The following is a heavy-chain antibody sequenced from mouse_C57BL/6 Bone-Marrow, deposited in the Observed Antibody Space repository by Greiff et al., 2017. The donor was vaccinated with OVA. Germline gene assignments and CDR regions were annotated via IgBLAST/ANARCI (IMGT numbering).Heavy chain of an antibody. CDR3: TRLGLGVPWFAY. Sequence: VQLQQSGAELVRPGASVTLSCKASGYTFTDYEMHWVKQTPVHGLEWIGAIDPETGGTAYNQKFKGKAILTADKSSSTAYMELRSLTSEDSAVYYCTRLGLGVPWFAYWGQGTLVTVSA. V-gene: IGHV1-15*01. CDR2: IDPETGGT. D-gene: IGHD2-2*01. CDR1: GYTFTDYE. J-gene: IGHJ3*01.